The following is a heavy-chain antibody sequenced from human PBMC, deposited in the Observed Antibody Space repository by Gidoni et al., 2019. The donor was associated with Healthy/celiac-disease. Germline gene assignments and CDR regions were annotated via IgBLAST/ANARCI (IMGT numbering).Heavy chain of an antibody. Sequence: EVQLVESGGRLHQPGGSTSLSCSASGFPVSRHYMRWVRQAPGKGLEWVAVIYSGGSTYCEDSVKGRFTITRDNSKNTLYLQMNSLRAEDTAVYYCARGGLRFLEWLGDDAFDIWGQGTMVTVSS. CDR1: GFPVSRHY. CDR3: ARGGLRFLEWLGDDAFDI. J-gene: IGHJ3*02. D-gene: IGHD3-3*01. V-gene: IGHV3-53*01. CDR2: IYSGGST.